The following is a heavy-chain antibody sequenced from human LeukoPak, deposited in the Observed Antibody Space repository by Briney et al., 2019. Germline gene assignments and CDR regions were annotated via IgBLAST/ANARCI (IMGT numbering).Heavy chain of an antibody. Sequence: PSETLSLTCTVSGGSISSSSYYWGWIRQPPGKGLEWIGSIYYSGSTYYNPSLKSRVTISVDTSKNQFSLKLSSVTAADTAVYYCARGGGWSPYYFDSWGQGTLVTVSS. J-gene: IGHJ4*02. CDR1: GGSISSSSYY. CDR2: IYYSGST. V-gene: IGHV4-39*07. D-gene: IGHD6-19*01. CDR3: ARGGGWSPYYFDS.